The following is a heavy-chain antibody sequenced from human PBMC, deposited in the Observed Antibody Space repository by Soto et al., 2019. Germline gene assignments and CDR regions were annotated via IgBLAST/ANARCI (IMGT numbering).Heavy chain of an antibody. CDR2: INPSGGST. CDR1: GYTFTSYY. V-gene: IGHV1-46*01. D-gene: IGHD4-17*01. J-gene: IGHJ4*02. CDR3: ARSRSTVTPRLDY. Sequence: ASLKVSCKACGYTFTSYYMRWVRQAPGQGLEWMGIINPSGGSTSYAQKFQGRVTMTRDTSTSTVYMELSSLRSEDTAVYYCARSRSTVTPRLDYWGQGTLVTVSS.